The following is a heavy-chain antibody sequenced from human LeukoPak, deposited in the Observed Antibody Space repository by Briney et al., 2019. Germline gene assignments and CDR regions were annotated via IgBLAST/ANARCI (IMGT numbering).Heavy chain of an antibody. J-gene: IGHJ4*02. CDR1: GFTFSSYS. Sequence: GGSLRLSCAASGFTFSSYSMTWVRQAPGKGLEWVSSLSRSSTYIYYAESMKGRFTISRDDAKMSLYLQMNSLRADDTAVYYCAKDSVPRYYYGSGSPDYWGQGTLVTVSS. D-gene: IGHD3-10*01. CDR2: LSRSSTYI. CDR3: AKDSVPRYYYGSGSPDY. V-gene: IGHV3-21*04.